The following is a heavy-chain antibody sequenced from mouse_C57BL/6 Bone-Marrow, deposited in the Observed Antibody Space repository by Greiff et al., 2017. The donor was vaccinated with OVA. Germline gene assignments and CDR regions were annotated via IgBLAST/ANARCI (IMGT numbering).Heavy chain of an antibody. CDR3: ARWLLRREYAMDY. CDR1: GFSLTSYG. J-gene: IGHJ4*01. V-gene: IGHV2-2*01. Sequence: VMLVESGPGLVQPSQSLSITCTVSGFSLTSYGVHWVRQSPGKGLEWLGVIWSGGSTDYNAAFISRLSISKDNSKSQVFFKMNSLQADDTAIYYCARWLLRREYAMDYWGQGTSVTVSS. CDR2: IWSGGST. D-gene: IGHD2-3*01.